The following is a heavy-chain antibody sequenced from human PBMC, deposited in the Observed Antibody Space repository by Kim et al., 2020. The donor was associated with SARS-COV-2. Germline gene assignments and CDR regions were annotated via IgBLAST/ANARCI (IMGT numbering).Heavy chain of an antibody. V-gene: IGHV3-73*01. Sequence: GGSLRLSCGATGFTFSDSAMPWVRRASGKGLEWVGRIRSKVNGYETAYSASVRGRFTISSDDSKNTGYLQMNSLKTEDTAVYYCNRVRGMKLACRDAFDIWGQGTMVAVSS. J-gene: IGHJ3*02. CDR2: IRSKVNGYET. CDR1: GFTFSDSA. CDR3: NRVRGMKLACRDAFDI. D-gene: IGHD3-10*02.